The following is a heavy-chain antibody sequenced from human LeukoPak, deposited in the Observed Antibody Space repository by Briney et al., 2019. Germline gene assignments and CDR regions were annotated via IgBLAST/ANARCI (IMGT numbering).Heavy chain of an antibody. Sequence: GESLKISCKASGYTFTSYWITWVRQMPGKGLEWMGIIYPSDSDTRYSPSFQGQVTISADKSISTAYLQWSRLRASDTAMYYCARHRLLTTALDYWGQGTLVTVSS. J-gene: IGHJ4*02. V-gene: IGHV5-51*01. CDR3: ARHRLLTTALDY. CDR2: IYPSDSDT. D-gene: IGHD4-17*01. CDR1: GYTFTSYW.